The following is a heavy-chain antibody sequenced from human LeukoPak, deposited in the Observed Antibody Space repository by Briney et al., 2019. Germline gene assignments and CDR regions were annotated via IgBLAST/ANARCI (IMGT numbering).Heavy chain of an antibody. Sequence: PGGSLRLSCAASGFTFSSYSMNWVRQAPGKGLEWVSSISSSSSYIYYADSVKGRFTISRDNAKNSLYLQMNSLRAEDTAVYYCARDTVRDPLGIDYWGQGTLVTVSS. CDR1: GFTFSSYS. CDR2: ISSSSSYI. J-gene: IGHJ4*02. D-gene: IGHD7-27*01. V-gene: IGHV3-21*01. CDR3: ARDTVRDPLGIDY.